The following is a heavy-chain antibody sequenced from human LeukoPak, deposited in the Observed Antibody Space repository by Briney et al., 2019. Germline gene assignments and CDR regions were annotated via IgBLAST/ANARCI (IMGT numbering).Heavy chain of an antibody. J-gene: IGHJ4*02. Sequence: SETLSLTCTVSGGSISSSSYYWGWIRQPPGKGLEWIGSIYYSGSTYYNPSLKSRVTISVDTSKNQFSLKLSSVTAADTAVYYCARDPPYGGNSFDGYWGQGTLVTVSS. D-gene: IGHD4-23*01. V-gene: IGHV4-39*07. CDR2: IYYSGST. CDR3: ARDPPYGGNSFDGY. CDR1: GGSISSSSYY.